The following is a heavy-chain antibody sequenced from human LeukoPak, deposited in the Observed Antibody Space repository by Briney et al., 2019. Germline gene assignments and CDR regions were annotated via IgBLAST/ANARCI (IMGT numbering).Heavy chain of an antibody. CDR3: ARSAAEGGHYYYYMDV. CDR1: GFTFSSYA. D-gene: IGHD3-16*01. CDR2: ISYDGSNK. J-gene: IGHJ6*03. V-gene: IGHV3-30*04. Sequence: GGSLRLSCAASGFTFSSYAMHWVRQAPGKGLEWVAVISYDGSNKYYADSVKGRFTISRDNSKNTLYLQMNSLRAEDTAVYYCARSAAEGGHYYYYMDVWGKGTTVTVSS.